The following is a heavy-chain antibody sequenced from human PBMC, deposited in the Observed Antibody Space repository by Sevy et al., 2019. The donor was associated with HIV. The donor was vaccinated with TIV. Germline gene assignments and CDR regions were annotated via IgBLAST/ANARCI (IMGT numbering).Heavy chain of an antibody. CDR2: IRSKAYGGTT. D-gene: IGHD3-10*01. J-gene: IGHJ4*02. CDR1: GFTFGDYA. Sequence: GGSLRLSCTASGFTFGDYAMSWFRQAPGKGLEWVGFIRSKAYGGTTEYAASVKGRFTISRDDSKSIAYLQMNSLKTEDTAVHYCTRSKVRGVIKRGYYFDYWGQGTLVTVSS. CDR3: TRSKVRGVIKRGYYFDY. V-gene: IGHV3-49*03.